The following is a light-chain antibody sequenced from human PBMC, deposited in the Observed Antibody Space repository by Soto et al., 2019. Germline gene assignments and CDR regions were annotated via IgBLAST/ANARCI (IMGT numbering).Light chain of an antibody. Sequence: ETVMTQSPGTLSLSPGERATLSCRASQSVSSGYLAWYRQKPGQAPRLLIFGASNRATGIPDRFTGSGSGTDFTLTISRLEPEDFAVYYCQQYGISQNTFGQGTKVDIK. CDR3: QQYGISQNT. V-gene: IGKV3-20*01. CDR1: QSVSSGY. CDR2: GAS. J-gene: IGKJ2*01.